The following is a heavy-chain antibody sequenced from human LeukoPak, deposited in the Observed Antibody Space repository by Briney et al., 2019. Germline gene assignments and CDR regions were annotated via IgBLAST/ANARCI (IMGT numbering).Heavy chain of an antibody. CDR3: ARWSSSSSVGGV. J-gene: IGHJ6*02. V-gene: IGHV1-2*02. Sequence: APVKVSCKASGYTFTGYYMHWVRQAPGQGLEWMGWINPNSGGTNYAQKFQGRVTMTRDTSISTAYMELSRLRSDDTAVYYCARWSSSSSVGGVWGQGTTVTVSS. D-gene: IGHD6-6*01. CDR1: GYTFTGYY. CDR2: INPNSGGT.